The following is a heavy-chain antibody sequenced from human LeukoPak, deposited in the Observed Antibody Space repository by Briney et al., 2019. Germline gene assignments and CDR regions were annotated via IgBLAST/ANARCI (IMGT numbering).Heavy chain of an antibody. D-gene: IGHD3-22*01. CDR3: ARDLDYYDSNGYLNY. J-gene: IGHJ4*02. Sequence: GGSLRLSCAASGFTFSSYGMHWVRQAPGKGLEWVAVISYDGSNKYYADSVKGRFTISRDNSKNTLYLQMNSLRAEDTAVYYCARDLDYYDSNGYLNYWGQGTLVTVSS. V-gene: IGHV3-30*03. CDR1: GFTFSSYG. CDR2: ISYDGSNK.